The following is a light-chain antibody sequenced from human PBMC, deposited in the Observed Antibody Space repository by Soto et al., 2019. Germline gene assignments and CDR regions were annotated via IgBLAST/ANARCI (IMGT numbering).Light chain of an antibody. J-gene: IGKJ1*01. Sequence: DIQVTQSPSSLSASVGDSVTLSCQTSQRVDTYIHWYQHQSGKPPKLLIYAASTLQDGVPSRFSGGGSGTAFSLIITGLQPDDSATYYCQQTYTSVATFGQGTKV. CDR1: QRVDTY. V-gene: IGKV1-39*01. CDR2: AAS. CDR3: QQTYTSVAT.